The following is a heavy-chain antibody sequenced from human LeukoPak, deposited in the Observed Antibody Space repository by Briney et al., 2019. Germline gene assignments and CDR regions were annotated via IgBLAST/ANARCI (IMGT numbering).Heavy chain of an antibody. CDR3: VRDHPMVRGVGTGFDP. D-gene: IGHD3-10*01. V-gene: IGHV4-59*01. CDR2: IYYSGST. J-gene: IGHJ5*02. CDR1: GGSISSYY. Sequence: SETLSLTCTVSGGSISSYYWSWIRQPPGKGLEWIGYIYYSGSTNYNPSLKSRVTISVDTSKNQFSLQLSSVTAADTAVYYCVRDHPMVRGVGTGFDPWGQGTLVTVSS.